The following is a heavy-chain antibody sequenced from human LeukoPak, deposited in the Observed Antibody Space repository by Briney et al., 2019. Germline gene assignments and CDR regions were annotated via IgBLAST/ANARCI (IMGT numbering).Heavy chain of an antibody. CDR1: GYTLTDHY. D-gene: IGHD4-11*01. V-gene: IGHV1-2*02. J-gene: IGHJ5*02. Sequence: ASVKVSCKVSGYTLTDHYMHWLRWAPGQGLEWMGWINPQNGATVYAKKFQGRVTMTRDTPVSTLYMELRNLRSVDTGVYYCAKEGYSNGPDPWGPGSLVTVSS. CDR3: AKEGYSNGPDP. CDR2: INPQNGAT.